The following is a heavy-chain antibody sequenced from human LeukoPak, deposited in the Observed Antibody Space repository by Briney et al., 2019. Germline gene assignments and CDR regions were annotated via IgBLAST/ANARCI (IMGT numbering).Heavy chain of an antibody. Sequence: ASVKVSCKVSGYTLTELSMHWVRQAPGKGLEWMGGFDPEDGKTIYAQKFQGRVTMTEDTSTDTAYMELSSLRSEDTAVYYCATGYDWELRRAHNLYFDYWGQGTLVTVSS. CDR1: GYTLTELS. V-gene: IGHV1-24*01. D-gene: IGHD1-26*01. CDR2: FDPEDGKT. J-gene: IGHJ4*02. CDR3: ATGYDWELRRAHNLYFDY.